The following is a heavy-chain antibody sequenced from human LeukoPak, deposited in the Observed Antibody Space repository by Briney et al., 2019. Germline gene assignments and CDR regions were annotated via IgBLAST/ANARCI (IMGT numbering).Heavy chain of an antibody. J-gene: IGHJ4*02. CDR3: ARVAPRFWYESSGYIFEY. Sequence: GGSLRLSCAASGFTFSGSTVHWVRQASGKGLDWVGHIRTKANNYATAYAASVKGRFTISRDNAKNSLYLEMNSLRADDTAVYYCARVAPRFWYESSGYIFEYWGQGTLVIVSS. CDR2: IRTKANNYAT. D-gene: IGHD3-22*01. CDR1: GFTFSGST. V-gene: IGHV3-73*01.